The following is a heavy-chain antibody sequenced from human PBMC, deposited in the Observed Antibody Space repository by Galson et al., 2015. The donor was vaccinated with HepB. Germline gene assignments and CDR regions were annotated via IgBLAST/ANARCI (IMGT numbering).Heavy chain of an antibody. D-gene: IGHD6-13*01. CDR1: GYTFTSYC. J-gene: IGHJ4*02. CDR3: ASSAGTGYFDY. V-gene: IGHV1-46*03. CDR2: INPSGGST. Sequence: SVKVSCKASGYTFTSYCMHWVRQAPGQGLEWMGIINPSGGSTSYTQKFQGRVTMTRDTSTSTVYMELSSLRSEDTAVYYCASSAGTGYFDYWGQGILVTVSS.